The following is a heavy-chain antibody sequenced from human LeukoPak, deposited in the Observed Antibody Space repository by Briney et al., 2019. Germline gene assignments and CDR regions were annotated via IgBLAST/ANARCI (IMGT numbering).Heavy chain of an antibody. D-gene: IGHD3-22*01. CDR3: ARNTYHYDSSGLDY. CDR2: ISSSSSSI. CDR1: GFTFSTYS. Sequence: PGGSLRLSCTASGFTFSTYSMNWVRQAPGKGLEWDSSISSSSSSIYYADSVKGRFTISRDNAKNSLYLQMNSLRAEDTAVYYCARNTYHYDSSGLDYWGQGTLVTVSS. J-gene: IGHJ4*02. V-gene: IGHV3-21*01.